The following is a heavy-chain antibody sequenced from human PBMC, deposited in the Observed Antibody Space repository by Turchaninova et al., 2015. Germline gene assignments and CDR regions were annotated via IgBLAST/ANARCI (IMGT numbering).Heavy chain of an antibody. V-gene: IGHV1-69*01. CDR3: ASSQTYYYDSSGYT. J-gene: IGHJ5*02. Sequence: QVQLVQSWAEVKTPGSSVKVSCKASGGTFSSHAISWVRQAPGQGLEWMGGIIPIFGTANYAQKFQGRVTITADESTSTAYMELSSLRSEDTAVYYCASSQTYYYDSSGYTWGQGTLVTVSS. D-gene: IGHD3-22*01. CDR2: IIPIFGTA. CDR1: GGTFSSHA.